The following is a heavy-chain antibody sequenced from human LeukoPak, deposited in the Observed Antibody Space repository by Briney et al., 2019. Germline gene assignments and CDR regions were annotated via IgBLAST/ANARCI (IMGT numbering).Heavy chain of an antibody. CDR3: ARDLSYCGGDCYFLLSYSYGMDV. D-gene: IGHD2-21*02. CDR2: INPSGGNT. J-gene: IGHJ6*02. V-gene: IGHV1-46*01. CDR1: GYIFTNYY. Sequence: ASVKVSCKTSGYIFTNYYMHWVRQAPGQGLERMGIINPSGGNTSNAQKFQGRVTMTRDTSTSTVYMELSSLRSEDTAVYYCARDLSYCGGDCYFLLSYSYGMDVWGQGTTVNVSS.